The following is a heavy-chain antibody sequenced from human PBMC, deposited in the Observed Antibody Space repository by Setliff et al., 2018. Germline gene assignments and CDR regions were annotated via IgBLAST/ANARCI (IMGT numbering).Heavy chain of an antibody. CDR2: ISYDKRNE. V-gene: IGHV3-30*04. J-gene: IGHJ6*03. CDR3: ARDPIGPFLSYMDD. CDR1: GFNFGAYA. D-gene: IGHD3-16*01. Sequence: PGGSLRLSCAASGFNFGAYAMHWVRQAPGKGLEWVAVISYDKRNEYYADSVKGRVTISRDDSRNTLYLQMNSLRGEDTAVYFCARDPIGPFLSYMDDWGKGTTVTVSS.